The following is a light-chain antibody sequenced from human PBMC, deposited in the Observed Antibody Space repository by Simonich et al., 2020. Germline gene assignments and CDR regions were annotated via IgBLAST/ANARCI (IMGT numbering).Light chain of an antibody. CDR2: GAS. CDR3: QQYNNWPPIT. CDR1: QSVRSN. Sequence: EIVLTQSPGTLSLSPGERATLSCRASQSVRSNLAWYQQKPGQAPRLRIYGASTRATGIPARFSGSGSGTEFTLTISSMQSEDFAVYYCQQYNNWPPITFGQGTRLEIK. V-gene: IGKV3-15*01. J-gene: IGKJ5*01.